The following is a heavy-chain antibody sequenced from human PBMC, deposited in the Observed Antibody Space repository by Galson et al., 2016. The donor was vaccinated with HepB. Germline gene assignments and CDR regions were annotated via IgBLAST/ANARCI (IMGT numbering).Heavy chain of an antibody. D-gene: IGHD5-18*01. V-gene: IGHV3-7*03. CDR2: IKEDGDEI. Sequence: SLRLSCAASGFTFSNYWMSWVRQAPGKGPEWVANIKEDGDEIYYADSVKGRFTISRDNAKNSLYLQMNSLRAEDTAVYYCARKLRGYSSYLDVWGKGTTVTVSS. J-gene: IGHJ6*03. CDR1: GFTFSNYW. CDR3: ARKLRGYSSYLDV.